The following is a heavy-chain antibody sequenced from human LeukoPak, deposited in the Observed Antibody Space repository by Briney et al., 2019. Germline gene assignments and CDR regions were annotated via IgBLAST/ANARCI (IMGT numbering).Heavy chain of an antibody. V-gene: IGHV1-46*01. Sequence: ASVKVSCKASGYTFTSYYMHWVRQAPGQGLEWMGIINPSGGSTSYAQRFQGRVTMTRDTSTSTVYMELSSLRSEDTAVYYCARDGLIAVANSGPNWFDPWGQGTLVTVSS. J-gene: IGHJ5*02. CDR2: INPSGGST. D-gene: IGHD6-19*01. CDR1: GYTFTSYY. CDR3: ARDGLIAVANSGPNWFDP.